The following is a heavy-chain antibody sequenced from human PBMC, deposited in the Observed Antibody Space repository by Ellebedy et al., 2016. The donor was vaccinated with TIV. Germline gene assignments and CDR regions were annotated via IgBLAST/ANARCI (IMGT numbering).Heavy chain of an antibody. D-gene: IGHD5-18*01. CDR1: GFTFSGYW. J-gene: IGHJ3*02. V-gene: IGHV3-21*01. CDR3: ARGADTTMVWGALDI. CDR2: ISSSSSYI. Sequence: GESLKISCAASGFTFSGYWMNWIRQAPGRGLEWVSTISSSSSYIYYADSVKGRFTISRDNVKNSLYLQMNSLSAEDTAVYYCARGADTTMVWGALDIWGQGTVVTVSS.